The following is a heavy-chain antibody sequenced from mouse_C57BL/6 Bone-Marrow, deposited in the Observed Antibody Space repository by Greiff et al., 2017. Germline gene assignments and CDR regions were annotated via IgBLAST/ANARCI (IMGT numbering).Heavy chain of an antibody. Sequence: VQLQQSGAELVRPGTSVKMSCKASGYTFTNYWIGWAKQRPGHGLEWIGDIYPGGGYTNYNEKFKGKATLTADKASSTAYMQFSSLPSEDSAIDYCERSYGSSYSWFAYGGQGTPVTVSA. CDR3: ERSYGSSYSWFAY. J-gene: IGHJ3*01. V-gene: IGHV1-63*01. CDR1: GYTFTNYW. D-gene: IGHD1-1*01. CDR2: IYPGGGYT.